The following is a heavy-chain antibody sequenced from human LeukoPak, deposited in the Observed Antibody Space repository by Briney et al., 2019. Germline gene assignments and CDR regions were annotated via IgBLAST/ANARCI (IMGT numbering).Heavy chain of an antibody. CDR3: ARGRDYDILTGYSYYFDY. CDR1: GGSISSYY. J-gene: IGHJ4*02. CDR2: IYYSGSI. Sequence: SETLSLTCTVSGGSISSYYWSWIRQPPGKGLEWIGYIYYSGSINYNPSLKSRVTISVDTSKNQFSLKLSSVTAADTAVYYCARGRDYDILTGYSYYFDYWGQGTLVTVSS. D-gene: IGHD3-9*01. V-gene: IGHV4-59*01.